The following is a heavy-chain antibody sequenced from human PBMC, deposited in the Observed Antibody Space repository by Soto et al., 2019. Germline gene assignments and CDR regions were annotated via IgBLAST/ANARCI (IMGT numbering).Heavy chain of an antibody. CDR1: GGSISSSNW. D-gene: IGHD6-6*01. J-gene: IGHJ6*02. CDR2: IYHSGST. CDR3: ARDRYSSSPRALYGMDV. V-gene: IGHV4-4*02. Sequence: SETLSLTCAVSGGSISSSNWWSWVRQPPGKGLEWIGEIYHSGSTNYNPSLKSRVTISVDKSKNQFSLKLSSVTAADTAVYYCARDRYSSSPRALYGMDVWGQGTTVTVSS.